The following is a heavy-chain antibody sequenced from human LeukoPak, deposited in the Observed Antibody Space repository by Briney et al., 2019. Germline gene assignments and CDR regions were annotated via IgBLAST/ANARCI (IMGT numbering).Heavy chain of an antibody. Sequence: ASETLSLTCTVSGGSISSHYWSWIRQPPGKGLEWIGYIYYSGTTNYNPSLKSRVTISVDTSKNQFSLKLSSVTAADTAVYYCARGSTYYDFWSGYYDWGQGTLVTVSS. CDR2: IYYSGTT. CDR3: ARGSTYYDFWSGYYD. CDR1: GGSISSHY. D-gene: IGHD3-3*01. V-gene: IGHV4-59*11. J-gene: IGHJ4*02.